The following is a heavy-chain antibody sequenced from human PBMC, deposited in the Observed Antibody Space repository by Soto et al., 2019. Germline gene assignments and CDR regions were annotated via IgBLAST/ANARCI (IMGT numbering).Heavy chain of an antibody. Sequence: GASVKVSCKASGGTFSSYAISWVRQAPGKGLEWMGGFDPEDGETIYAQKFQGRVTMTEDTSTDTAYMELSSLRSEDTAVYYCATEKIRYTLRYFDSFDYWGQGTLVTVSS. CDR1: GGTFSSYA. J-gene: IGHJ4*02. CDR3: ATEKIRYTLRYFDSFDY. D-gene: IGHD3-9*01. CDR2: FDPEDGET. V-gene: IGHV1-24*01.